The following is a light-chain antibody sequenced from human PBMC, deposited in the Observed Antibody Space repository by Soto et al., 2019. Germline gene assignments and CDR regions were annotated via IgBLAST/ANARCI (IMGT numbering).Light chain of an antibody. J-gene: IGLJ2*01. CDR3: ASWDDSLNGVL. V-gene: IGLV1-44*01. Sequence: QPVLTQPPSASGTPGQRVTISCSGSSFNVGSNTVNWYQQLPGTAPKLLIYTNNQRPSGVPDRFSGSKSGTSASLAISGLQSEDEADYYCASWDDSLNGVLFGGGTKVTVL. CDR1: SFNVGSNT. CDR2: TNN.